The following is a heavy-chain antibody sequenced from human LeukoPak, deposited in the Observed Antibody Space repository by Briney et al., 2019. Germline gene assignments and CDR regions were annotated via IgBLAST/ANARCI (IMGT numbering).Heavy chain of an antibody. CDR3: AKDLGYDFWSGYLRL. CDR2: ISGSGGST. J-gene: IGHJ3*01. Sequence: GGSLRLSCAASGFTFSSYAMSWVRQAPGKGLEWVSAISGSGGSTYYADSVKGRFTISRDNSKNTLYLQMNSLRAEDTAVYYWAKDLGYDFWSGYLRLWGQGTMVTVSS. D-gene: IGHD3-3*01. CDR1: GFTFSSYA. V-gene: IGHV3-23*01.